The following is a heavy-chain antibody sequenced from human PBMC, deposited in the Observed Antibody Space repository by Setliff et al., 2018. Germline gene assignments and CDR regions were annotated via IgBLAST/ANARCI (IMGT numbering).Heavy chain of an antibody. CDR2: INHTGST. D-gene: IGHD6-19*01. CDR3: ASNPFNSGPPYYFDY. CDR1: GGSFSGYY. Sequence: PSETLSLTCAVYGGSFSGYYWSWIRQPPGKGLEWIGEINHTGSTNYSPSLKSRVTISVDTSKNQFSLKLDSVIVADTAVYYCASNPFNSGPPYYFDYWGQGTLVTVS. J-gene: IGHJ4*02. V-gene: IGHV4-34*01.